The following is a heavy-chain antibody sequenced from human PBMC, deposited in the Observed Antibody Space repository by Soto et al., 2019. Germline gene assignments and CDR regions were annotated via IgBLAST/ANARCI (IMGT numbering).Heavy chain of an antibody. V-gene: IGHV4-34*01. CDR2: INHSGST. Sequence: PSETLSLTCAVYGGSFSGYYWTWIRQPPGTGLEWIGEINHSGSTNYNPSLKSRVTISVDRSKNQFSLKLSSVTAADTAVYYCAKPLSTIPPARQYFDDWGQGTRVTVAS. J-gene: IGHJ4*02. CDR3: AKPLSTIPPARQYFDD. CDR1: GGSFSGYY. D-gene: IGHD3-9*01.